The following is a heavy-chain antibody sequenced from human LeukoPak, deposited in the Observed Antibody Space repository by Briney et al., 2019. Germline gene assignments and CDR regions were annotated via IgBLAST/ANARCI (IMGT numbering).Heavy chain of an antibody. V-gene: IGHV1-2*02. CDR2: INPKNGAT. D-gene: IGHD4-17*01. J-gene: IGHJ4*02. CDR3: ARPTHRLTVTTAIDY. CDR1: GYTFTGSY. Sequence: GASVKVSCKPSGYTFTGSYLHWVRQAPGQGLQWMGWINPKNGATKYSQSFRGRVTMTRGTSIDTAYMELSSLTSDDTAIYYCARPTHRLTVTTAIDYWGQGTLVTVSS.